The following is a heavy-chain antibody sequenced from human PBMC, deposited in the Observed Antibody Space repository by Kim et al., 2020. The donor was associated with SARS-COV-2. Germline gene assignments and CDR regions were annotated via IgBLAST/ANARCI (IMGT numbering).Heavy chain of an antibody. CDR1: GGSFSDYY. D-gene: IGHD2-15*01. J-gene: IGHJ4*02. CDR2: INHIGST. CDR3: AKHDARYCSGGNCCYFDY. Sequence: SETLSLTCAVSGGSFSDYYWTWIRQPPGKGLEWIGEINHIGSTKYNPSLKSRVTMSVDTSKNQLSLKLSSVTAADTALYYCAKHDARYCSGGNCCYFDYWGQGTLVTVSS. V-gene: IGHV4-34*01.